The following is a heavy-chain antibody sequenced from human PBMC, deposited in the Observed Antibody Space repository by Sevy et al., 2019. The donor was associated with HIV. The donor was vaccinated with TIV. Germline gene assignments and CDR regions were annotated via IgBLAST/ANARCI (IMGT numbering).Heavy chain of an antibody. CDR3: ARDRRNYGGQYFDY. CDR2: MSSVTSYT. J-gene: IGHJ4*02. D-gene: IGHD1-7*01. CDR1: GFTFSDYY. Sequence: GGSLRLSCAASGFTFSDYYMSWIRQAPGKGLEWVSYMSSVTSYTNYADSLKGRFTISRDNAKNSLYLQMNSLRAEDTAVYYCARDRRNYGGQYFDYWGQGTLVTVSS. V-gene: IGHV3-11*06.